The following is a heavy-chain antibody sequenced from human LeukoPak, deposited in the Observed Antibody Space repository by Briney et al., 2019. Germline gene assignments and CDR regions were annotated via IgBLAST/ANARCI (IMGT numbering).Heavy chain of an antibody. CDR2: VNHSGRT. D-gene: IGHD3-9*01. V-gene: IGHV4-34*01. J-gene: IGHJ6*03. CDR1: GGSFSDYW. Sequence: SETLSLTCAVYGGSFSDYWWTWIRQSPGKGLEWIGEVNHSGRTNYNPSLKSRVTISVDTSKNQFSLKLSSVTAADTAVYYCARDETYYDILTGYDYYYYYMDVWGKGTTVTISS. CDR3: ARDETYYDILTGYDYYYYYMDV.